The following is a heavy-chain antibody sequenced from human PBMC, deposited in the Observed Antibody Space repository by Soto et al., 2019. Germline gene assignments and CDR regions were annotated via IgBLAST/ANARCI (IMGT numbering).Heavy chain of an antibody. CDR3: ASSTMIVVVISAALAFDY. Sequence: VKGPCKASGYTLTRYGVSWVRQAPGQGLEWMGGIIPIFGTANYAQKFQGRVTITADKSTSTAYMELSSLRSEDTAVYYCASSTMIVVVISAALAFDYWGQGTLVTVSS. CDR2: IIPIFGTA. D-gene: IGHD3-22*01. V-gene: IGHV1-69*06. J-gene: IGHJ4*02. CDR1: GYTLTRYG.